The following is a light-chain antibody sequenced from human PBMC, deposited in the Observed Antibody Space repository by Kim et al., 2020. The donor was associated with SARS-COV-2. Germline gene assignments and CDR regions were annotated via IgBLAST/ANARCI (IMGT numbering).Light chain of an antibody. Sequence: QRVSISCTGRSSNIGAGYDVHSYQHLPATAPTRLFYVNNNLPSGVPDRFSGSTAGTSASLAITGLQAQDEADYYCQSFDSSLRGRVFGGGTQLTVL. J-gene: IGLJ3*02. V-gene: IGLV1-40*01. CDR1: SSNIGAGYD. CDR2: VNN. CDR3: QSFDSSLRGRV.